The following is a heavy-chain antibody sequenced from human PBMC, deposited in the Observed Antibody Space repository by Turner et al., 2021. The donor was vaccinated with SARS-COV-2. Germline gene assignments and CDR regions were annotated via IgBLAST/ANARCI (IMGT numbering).Heavy chain of an antibody. Sequence: QVQLVQSGAEVKMPGASVKVSCKVSGYTLTEFSMHWVRQAPGKGLEWMGAFDPEDGETIYAQKFQGRVSMTEDTSTDTAYMELSSLRSEDTAVYYCATVPVVPAAIGYYYYYGMDVWGQGTTVTVSS. D-gene: IGHD2-2*02. J-gene: IGHJ6*02. V-gene: IGHV1-24*01. CDR3: ATVPVVPAAIGYYYYYGMDV. CDR2: FDPEDGET. CDR1: GYTLTEFS.